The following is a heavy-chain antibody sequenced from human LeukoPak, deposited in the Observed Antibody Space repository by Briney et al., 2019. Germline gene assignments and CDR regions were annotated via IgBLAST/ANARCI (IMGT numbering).Heavy chain of an antibody. D-gene: IGHD4-17*01. CDR1: GGSISSYY. V-gene: IGHV4-4*07. Sequence: SETLSLTCTVSGGSISSYYWSWIRQPAGKGLEWIGRMHTSGSTNYNPSLKSRVTMSVGTSKNQFSLKLSSVTAADTAVYYCARPAAYGDYYFDYWGQGTLVTVSS. J-gene: IGHJ4*02. CDR3: ARPAAYGDYYFDY. CDR2: MHTSGST.